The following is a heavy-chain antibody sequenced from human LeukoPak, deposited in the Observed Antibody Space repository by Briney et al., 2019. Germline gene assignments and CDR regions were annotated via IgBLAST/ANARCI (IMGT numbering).Heavy chain of an antibody. Sequence: GGSLRLSCAASGFTFSSHPMSWVRLAPGKGLEWVSYISSSGSTIYYADSVKGRFTISRDNAKNSLYLQMNSLRAEDTAVYYCARETALGYIVATKGYDYWGQGTLVTVSS. J-gene: IGHJ4*02. CDR3: ARETALGYIVATKGYDY. CDR1: GFTFSSHP. CDR2: ISSSGSTI. V-gene: IGHV3-48*04. D-gene: IGHD5-12*01.